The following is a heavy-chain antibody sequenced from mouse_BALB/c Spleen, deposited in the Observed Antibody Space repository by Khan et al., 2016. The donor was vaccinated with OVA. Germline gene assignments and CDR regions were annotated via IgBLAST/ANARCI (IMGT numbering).Heavy chain of an antibody. CDR1: GFTFSDYY. Sequence: EVELVESGGGLVKPGGSLKLSCAASGFTFSDYYMYWVRQTPEKRLEWVATISDGGSYTYYPDSVKGRFTISRDDAKNNLYLQMSSLKSEDTAMYYCVRGYYGDPFAYWGHGTLVTVSA. CDR3: VRGYYGDPFAY. CDR2: ISDGGSYT. V-gene: IGHV5-4*02. D-gene: IGHD2-13*01. J-gene: IGHJ3*01.